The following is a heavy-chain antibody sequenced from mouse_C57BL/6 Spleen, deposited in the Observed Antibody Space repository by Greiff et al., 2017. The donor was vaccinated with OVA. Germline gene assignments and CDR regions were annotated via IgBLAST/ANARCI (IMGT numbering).Heavy chain of an antibody. CDR3: TRESPFIGVDY. Sequence: EVKVVESGEGLVKPGGSLKLSCAASGFTFSSYAMSWVRQTPEKRLEWVAYISSGGDYIYYADTVKGRFTISRDNARNTLYLQMSSLKSEDTAMYYCTRESPFIGVDYWGQGTTLTVSS. J-gene: IGHJ2*01. CDR1: GFTFSSYA. D-gene: IGHD1-1*01. V-gene: IGHV5-9-1*02. CDR2: ISSGGDYI.